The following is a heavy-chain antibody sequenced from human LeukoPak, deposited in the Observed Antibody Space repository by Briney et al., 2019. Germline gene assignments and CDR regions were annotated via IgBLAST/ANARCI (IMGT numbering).Heavy chain of an antibody. D-gene: IGHD2-2*01. CDR2: IIPIFGTA. V-gene: IGHV1-69*01. J-gene: IGHJ4*02. CDR3: AREIEGSSTSCSFDY. Sequence: AASVKVSCKASGGTFSSYAISWVRQAPGQGLEWMGGIIPIFGTANYAQKFQGRVTITADESTSTAYMELSSLRSEDTAVYYCAREIEGSSTSCSFDYWGQGTLVTVSS. CDR1: GGTFSSYA.